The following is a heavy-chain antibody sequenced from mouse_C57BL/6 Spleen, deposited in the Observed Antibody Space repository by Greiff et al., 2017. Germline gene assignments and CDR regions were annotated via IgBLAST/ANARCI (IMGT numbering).Heavy chain of an antibody. CDR1: GFTFSSYA. D-gene: IGHD2-3*01. CDR3: TRANDGYFAY. J-gene: IGHJ3*01. V-gene: IGHV5-9-1*02. Sequence: EVKLVESGEGLVKPGGSLKLSCAASGFTFSSYAMSWVRQTPEKRLEWVAYISSGGDYIYYADTVKGRFTISRDNARNTLYLQMSSLKSEDTAMYYCTRANDGYFAYWGQGTLVTVSA. CDR2: ISSGGDYI.